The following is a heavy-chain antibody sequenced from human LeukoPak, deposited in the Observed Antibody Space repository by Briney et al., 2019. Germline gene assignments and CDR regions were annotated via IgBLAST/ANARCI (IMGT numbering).Heavy chain of an antibody. CDR1: GGSISSSSYY. D-gene: IGHD2-2*02. CDR2: IYYSGST. CDR3: ARDTGYCSSTSCYTDYFDY. J-gene: IGHJ4*02. V-gene: IGHV4-39*07. Sequence: SETLSLTCTVSGGSISSSSYYWGWIRQPPGKGLEWIGSIYYSGSTCYNPSLKSRVSISVDTSKNQFSLKLSSVTAADTAVYYRARDTGYCSSTSCYTDYFDYWGQGTLVTVSS.